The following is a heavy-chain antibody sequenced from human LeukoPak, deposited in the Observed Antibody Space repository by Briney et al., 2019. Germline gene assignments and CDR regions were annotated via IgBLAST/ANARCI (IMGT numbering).Heavy chain of an antibody. CDR3: ARDGEEMAIDY. CDR1: GYTFTSYY. D-gene: IGHD5-24*01. CDR2: INPSGGST. Sequence: ASVKVSCKASGYTFTSYYMHWVRQAPGQGLEWMGIINPSGGSTSYAQTFQGRVTMTRDTSTSTVYMELSSLRSEDTAVYCCARDGEEMAIDYWGQGTLVTVSS. V-gene: IGHV1-46*01. J-gene: IGHJ4*02.